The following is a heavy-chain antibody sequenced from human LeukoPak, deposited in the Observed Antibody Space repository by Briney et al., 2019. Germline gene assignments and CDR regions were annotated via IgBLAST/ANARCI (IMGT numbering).Heavy chain of an antibody. J-gene: IGHJ4*02. CDR3: ARDLSSGSYRFLDY. D-gene: IGHD1-26*01. CDR2: ISTDAGTTT. Sequence: PVGSPRLSCEASGFTFRTYWMHWVRQAPGEGLMWVSRISTDAGTTTGYADSVKGRFTISRDNAKNTVYLQMNSLRAEDTAVYYCARDLSSGSYRFLDYWGQGTL. V-gene: IGHV3-74*01. CDR1: GFTFRTYW.